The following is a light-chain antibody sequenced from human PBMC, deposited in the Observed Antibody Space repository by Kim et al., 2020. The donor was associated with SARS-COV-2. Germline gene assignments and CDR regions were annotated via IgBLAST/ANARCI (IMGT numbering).Light chain of an antibody. CDR2: EAS. V-gene: IGKV1-5*01. J-gene: IGKJ1*01. CDR3: QHYDVYSGT. Sequence: GDRVTITCRASQSISISLAWYQQKPGKAPNLLIYEASRLQSGVPSRFSGSGSGTECTLTISSLQHDDFATYYCQHYDVYSGTFGQGTK. CDR1: QSISIS.